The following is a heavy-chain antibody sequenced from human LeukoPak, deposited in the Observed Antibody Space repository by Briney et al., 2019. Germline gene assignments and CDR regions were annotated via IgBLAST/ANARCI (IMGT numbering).Heavy chain of an antibody. V-gene: IGHV1-8*03. CDR3: ARPSSCDSSGYPFDY. D-gene: IGHD3-22*01. CDR2: MNPNSGNT. Sequence: ASVKVSCKASGYTFTSYDINWVRQATGQGLEWMGWMNPNSGNTGYAQKLQGRVTITRNTSISTAYMELSSLRSEDTAVYYCARPSSCDSSGYPFDYWGQGTLVTVSS. CDR1: GYTFTSYD. J-gene: IGHJ4*02.